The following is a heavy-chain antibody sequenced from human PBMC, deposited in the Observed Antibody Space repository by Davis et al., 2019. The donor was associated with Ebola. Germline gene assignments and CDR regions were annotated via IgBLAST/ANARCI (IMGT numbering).Heavy chain of an antibody. V-gene: IGHV1-46*01. CDR1: GYTFTSYY. J-gene: IGHJ5*02. CDR3: ARVDTAMVTFWFDP. D-gene: IGHD5-18*01. Sequence: ASVKVSCKASGYTFTSYYMHWVRQAPGQGLEWMGIINPSGGSTSYAQKLQGRVTMTTDTSTSTAYMELRSLRSDDTAVYYCARVDTAMVTFWFDPWGQGTLVTVSS. CDR2: INPSGGST.